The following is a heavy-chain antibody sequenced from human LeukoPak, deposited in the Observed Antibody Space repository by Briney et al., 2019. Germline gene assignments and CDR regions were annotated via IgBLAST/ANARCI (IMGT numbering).Heavy chain of an antibody. Sequence: GGSLRLSCAASGFTFSSYGMHWVRQAPGKGLEWVAFIRYDGSNKYYADSVKGRFTISRDNSKNTLYLQMNSLRAEDTAVYYCARTNGYSGYVSYDYRGQGTLVTVSS. J-gene: IGHJ4*02. CDR2: IRYDGSNK. CDR1: GFTFSSYG. CDR3: ARTNGYSGYVSYDY. V-gene: IGHV3-30*02. D-gene: IGHD5-12*01.